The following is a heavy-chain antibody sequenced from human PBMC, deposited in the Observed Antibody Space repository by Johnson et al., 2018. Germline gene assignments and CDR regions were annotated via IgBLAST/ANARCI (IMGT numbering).Heavy chain of an antibody. CDR1: GITLSNYA. CDR2: LSYDGRSD. CDR3: AKGGIQNYGSGSYYNVDDSYDYMDV. J-gene: IGHJ6*03. D-gene: IGHD3-10*01. Sequence: QVQLVESGGGVVQPGRSLSLSCVASGITLSNYAMHWVRQAPGKGLEWVAVLSYDGRSDYYADSVKGRFTISRDHSKNTLDLPINSLRAEGTAVYYCAKGGIQNYGSGSYYNVDDSYDYMDVWGKGTTVTVAS. V-gene: IGHV3-30-3*01.